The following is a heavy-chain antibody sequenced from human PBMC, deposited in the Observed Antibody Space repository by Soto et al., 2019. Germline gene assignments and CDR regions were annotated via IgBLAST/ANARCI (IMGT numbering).Heavy chain of an antibody. J-gene: IGHJ6*02. Sequence: QAQLVESGGGMVQPGRSLRLSCVASGVTFNRYAMHWVRQAPGKGLEWVAVISYDGSNKYYADSVKGRFTISRDNSNNTLYLQMNTLKAEDSAVYYCARDHQYQLPLDVWGQGTTVTVS. V-gene: IGHV3-30*04. CDR1: GVTFNRYA. CDR3: ARDHQYQLPLDV. CDR2: ISYDGSNK. D-gene: IGHD2-2*01.